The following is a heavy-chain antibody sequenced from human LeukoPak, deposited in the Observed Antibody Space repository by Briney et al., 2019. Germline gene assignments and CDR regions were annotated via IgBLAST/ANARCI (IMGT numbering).Heavy chain of an antibody. CDR1: GYTFTSYG. J-gene: IGHJ3*02. D-gene: IGHD3-22*01. Sequence: VASVKVSCKASGYTFTSYGISWVRQAPGQGLEWMGWISAYNGNTNYAQKLQGRVTMTTDTSTSTAYMELRSLRSDDTAVYYCARNFYDSSGYYSAFDIWGQGTMVTVSS. CDR2: ISAYNGNT. CDR3: ARNFYDSSGYYSAFDI. V-gene: IGHV1-18*01.